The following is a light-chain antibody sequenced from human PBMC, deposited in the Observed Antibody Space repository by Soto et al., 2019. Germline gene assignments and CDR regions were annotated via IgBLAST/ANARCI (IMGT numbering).Light chain of an antibody. Sequence: EIVMTQSPVTLSVSPGERATLSCRVSQRVSSNLAWYQQKPGQAPRLLIYGASTRATGIPARFSGSGSGTEFTLTISSLQSEDFAVYYCQQYNNWPRTFGQGTKVDIK. CDR2: GAS. CDR1: QRVSSN. J-gene: IGKJ1*01. V-gene: IGKV3-15*01. CDR3: QQYNNWPRT.